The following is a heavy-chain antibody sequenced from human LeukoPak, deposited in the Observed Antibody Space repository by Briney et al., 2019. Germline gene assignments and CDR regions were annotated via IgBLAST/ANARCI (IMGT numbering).Heavy chain of an antibody. CDR1: GGSFSGYY. CDR2: INHSGST. J-gene: IGHJ6*03. CDR3: ARHRRRGSGWSLQNYYYYYMDV. V-gene: IGHV4-34*01. Sequence: SETLSLTCAVYGGSFSGYYWSWIRQPPGKGLEWIGEINHSGSTNYNPSLKSRVTISVDTSKNQFSLKLSSVTAADTAVYYCARHRRRGSGWSLQNYYYYYMDVWGKGTTVTISS. D-gene: IGHD6-19*01.